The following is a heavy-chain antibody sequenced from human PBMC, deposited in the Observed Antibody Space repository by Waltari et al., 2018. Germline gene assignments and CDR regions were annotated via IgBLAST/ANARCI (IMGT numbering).Heavy chain of an antibody. CDR3: ARGVYSSSWYGPAAFDY. V-gene: IGHV1-18*01. J-gene: IGHJ4*02. CDR1: GYSFTSYG. D-gene: IGHD6-13*01. CDR2: ISAYNGNT. Sequence: QVQLVQSGAEVKKPGASVKVPCKASGYSFTSYGISWVRRAPGQGLEWMGWISAYNGNTNYAQKLQGRVTMTTDTSPSTAYMELRSLRSDDTAVYYCARGVYSSSWYGPAAFDYWGQGTLVTVSS.